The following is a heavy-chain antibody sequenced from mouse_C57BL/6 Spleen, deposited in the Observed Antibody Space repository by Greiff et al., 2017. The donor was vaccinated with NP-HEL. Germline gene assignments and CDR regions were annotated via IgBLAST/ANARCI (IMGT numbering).Heavy chain of an antibody. CDR3: ARSGYDYSWFAY. J-gene: IGHJ3*01. CDR2: IDPSDSET. D-gene: IGHD2-4*01. Sequence: VQLQQPGAELVRPGSSVKLSCKASGYTFTSYWMHWVKQRPIQGLEWIGNIDPSDSETPYNQKFKDKATLTVDKSSSTAYMQLSSLTSEDSAVYYCARSGYDYSWFAYWGQGTLVTVSA. V-gene: IGHV1-52*01. CDR1: GYTFTSYW.